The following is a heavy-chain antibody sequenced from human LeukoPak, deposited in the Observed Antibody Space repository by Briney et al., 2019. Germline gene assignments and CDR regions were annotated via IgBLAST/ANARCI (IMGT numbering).Heavy chain of an antibody. Sequence: GGSLRLSCAASGFTFSSYWMSWVRQAPGKRLEWVANIKQDGSEKYYVDSVKGRFTISRDNAKNSLYLQMNSLRAEDTAVYYCAREIYGDYWGVWFDPWGQGTLVTVSS. V-gene: IGHV3-7*01. D-gene: IGHD4-17*01. CDR3: AREIYGDYWGVWFDP. CDR1: GFTFSSYW. CDR2: IKQDGSEK. J-gene: IGHJ5*02.